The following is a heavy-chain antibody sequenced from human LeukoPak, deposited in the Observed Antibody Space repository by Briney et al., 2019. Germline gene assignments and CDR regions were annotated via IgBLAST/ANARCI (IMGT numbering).Heavy chain of an antibody. Sequence: SETLSLTCAVYGGTFSGYYWSWIRQPPGKGLEWIGEINHSGSTNYNPSLKSRVTISVDTSKNQFSLKLSSVTAADTAVYYCARVGFGELRYWGQGTLVTVSS. V-gene: IGHV4-34*01. CDR3: ARVGFGELRY. J-gene: IGHJ4*02. CDR2: INHSGST. CDR1: GGTFSGYY. D-gene: IGHD3-10*01.